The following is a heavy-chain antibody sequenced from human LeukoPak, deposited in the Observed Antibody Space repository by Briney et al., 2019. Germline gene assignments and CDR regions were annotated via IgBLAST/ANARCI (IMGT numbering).Heavy chain of an antibody. CDR2: ISGSGGST. Sequence: GGSLRLSCAVSGFTFDDYAMHWVRQAPGKGLEWVSAISGSGGSTYYADSVKGRFTISRDNSKNTLYLQMNSLRAEDTAVYYCAKDTHIVVVPAATEYFQHWGQGTLVTVSS. CDR3: AKDTHIVVVPAATEYFQH. D-gene: IGHD2-2*01. V-gene: IGHV3-23*01. J-gene: IGHJ1*01. CDR1: GFTFDDYA.